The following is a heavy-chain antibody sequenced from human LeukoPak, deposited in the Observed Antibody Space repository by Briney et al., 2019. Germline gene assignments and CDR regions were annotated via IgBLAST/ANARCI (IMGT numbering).Heavy chain of an antibody. V-gene: IGHV3-66*01. D-gene: IGHD1-26*01. CDR3: ARVKVGITYWFDP. CDR1: GFIFSDYY. Sequence: GGSLRLSCAASGFIFSDYYMSWIRQAPGKGLEWVSVIYSGGSTYYADSVKGRFTISRDNSKNMVYLQMKSLRVEDTAVYYCARVKVGITYWFDPWGQGTLVTVSS. CDR2: IYSGGST. J-gene: IGHJ5*02.